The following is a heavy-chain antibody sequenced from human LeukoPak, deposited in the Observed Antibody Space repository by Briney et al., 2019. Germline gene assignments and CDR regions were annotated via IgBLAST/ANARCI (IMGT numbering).Heavy chain of an antibody. D-gene: IGHD5-12*01. V-gene: IGHV1-69*13. CDR1: GGTFSSYA. CDR3: ASGVQDVVATVNYYYGMDV. J-gene: IGHJ6*02. Sequence: SVKVSCKASGGTFSSYAISWVRQAPGQGLEWMGGIIPIFGTANYAQKFQGRVTITADESTSTAYMELSSLRSEDTAVYYCASGVQDVVATVNYYYGMDVWGQGTTVTVSS. CDR2: IIPIFGTA.